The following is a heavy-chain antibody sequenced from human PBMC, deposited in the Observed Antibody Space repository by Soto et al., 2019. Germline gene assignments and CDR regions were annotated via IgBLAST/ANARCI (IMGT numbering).Heavy chain of an antibody. Sequence: PGGSLRLSCAASGFTFSSYAMHWVRQAPGKGLEWVAVISYDGSNKYYADSVKGRFTISRDNSKNTLYLQMNSLRAEDTAVYYCARSYCGGDCYNSARAMQYYFDYWGQGTLVTVSS. V-gene: IGHV3-30-3*01. J-gene: IGHJ4*02. CDR2: ISYDGSNK. CDR3: ARSYCGGDCYNSARAMQYYFDY. CDR1: GFTFSSYA. D-gene: IGHD2-21*02.